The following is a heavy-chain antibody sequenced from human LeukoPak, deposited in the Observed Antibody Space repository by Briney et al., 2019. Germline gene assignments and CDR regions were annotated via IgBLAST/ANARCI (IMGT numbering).Heavy chain of an antibody. D-gene: IGHD3-22*01. CDR1: EFIFSSYA. V-gene: IGHV3-23*01. Sequence: PGGSLRLSCAASEFIFSSYAMTWVRQAPGKGLEWVSLIRGTGGNTYCADSVKGRFTMSRDNSKNTLYLQLNSLRAEDTAVYYCAKDNYYDYFDYWGQGTLVTVSS. CDR3: AKDNYYDYFDY. J-gene: IGHJ4*02. CDR2: IRGTGGNT.